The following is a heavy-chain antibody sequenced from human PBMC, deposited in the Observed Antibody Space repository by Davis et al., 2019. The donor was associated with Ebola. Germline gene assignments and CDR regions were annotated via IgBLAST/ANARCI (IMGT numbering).Heavy chain of an antibody. J-gene: IGHJ4*02. CDR3: ARAAPGTTWGY. CDR2: IIPIFGTA. D-gene: IGHD1-1*01. Sequence: SVKVSCKASGGTFSSYAISWVRQAPGQGLEWMGGIIPIFGTANYAQKLQGRVTMTTDTSTSTAYMELRSLRSDDTAMYYCARAAPGTTWGYWGQGTLVTVSS. CDR1: GGTFSSYA. V-gene: IGHV1-69*05.